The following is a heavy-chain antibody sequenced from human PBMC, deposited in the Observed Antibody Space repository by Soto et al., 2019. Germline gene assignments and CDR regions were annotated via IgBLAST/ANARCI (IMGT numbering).Heavy chain of an antibody. J-gene: IGHJ4*02. Sequence: ESGGGVVQPGRSMRLSRAASGFTFSSYGMHWVRQAPGKGLEWVAVISYDGSNKYYADSVKGRFTISRDNSKNTLYLQMNSLRAEDTAVYYCAKRGSSSSAGDYWGQGTLVTVSS. D-gene: IGHD6-13*01. CDR3: AKRGSSSSAGDY. CDR2: ISYDGSNK. V-gene: IGHV3-30*18. CDR1: GFTFSSYG.